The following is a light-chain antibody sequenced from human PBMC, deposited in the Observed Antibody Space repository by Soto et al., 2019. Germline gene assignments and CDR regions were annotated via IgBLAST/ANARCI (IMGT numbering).Light chain of an antibody. V-gene: IGLV2-8*01. CDR3: SSYAGRNNFGV. J-gene: IGLJ2*01. CDR2: EVT. CDR1: SGDVGGYNY. Sequence: QYALTQPPSASGSPGQAVTGAFTGSSGDVGGYNYVSWYQQHPGKAPKLIILEVTKRTSGVPDRFSGSKSGTTASLTVSGLQAEDEADYYCSSYAGRNNFGVFGGGTKLTV.